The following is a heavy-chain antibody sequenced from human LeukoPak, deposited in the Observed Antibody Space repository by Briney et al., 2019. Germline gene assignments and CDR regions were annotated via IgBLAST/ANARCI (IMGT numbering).Heavy chain of an antibody. J-gene: IGHJ3*02. V-gene: IGHV4-34*01. Sequence: SETLSLTCAVSGGSFSGYYWSWIRQPPGKGLEWIGEINHSGSTNYNPSLKSRVTISVDTSKNQFSLKLSSVTAADTAVYYCARMPYSYGLDIWGQGTMVTVSS. CDR3: ARMPYSYGLDI. CDR2: INHSGST. CDR1: GGSFSGYY. D-gene: IGHD5-18*01.